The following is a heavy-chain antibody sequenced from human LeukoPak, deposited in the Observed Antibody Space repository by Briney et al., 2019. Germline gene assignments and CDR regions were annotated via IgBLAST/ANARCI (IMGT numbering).Heavy chain of an antibody. J-gene: IGHJ4*02. CDR3: TRGEFSMVRGVIITYFDY. V-gene: IGHV3-73*01. Sequence: GGSLRLSRAASRFTLSVSAMHCVRPASGKGLEWVGRIRSKANSYATAYAVSVKGRFTSSRDNSKNTVYMQMISLKTEDAAVYYCTRGEFSMVRGVIITYFDYWGQGTLVTVSS. D-gene: IGHD3-10*01. CDR1: RFTLSVSA. CDR2: IRSKANSYAT.